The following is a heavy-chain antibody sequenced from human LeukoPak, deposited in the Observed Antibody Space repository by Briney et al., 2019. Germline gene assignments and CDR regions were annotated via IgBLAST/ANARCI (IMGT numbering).Heavy chain of an antibody. CDR1: GGSISRSSYY. Sequence: SETLSLTCTVSGGSISRSSYYWAWIRQPPGKGLEWIGYIYYSGSTNYNPSLKSRVTISVDTSKNQFSLKLSSVTAADTAVYYCARAGGSGSYYKVCDSWGQGTLVTVSS. CDR2: IYYSGST. CDR3: ARAGGSGSYYKVCDS. V-gene: IGHV4-61*05. D-gene: IGHD3-10*01. J-gene: IGHJ4*02.